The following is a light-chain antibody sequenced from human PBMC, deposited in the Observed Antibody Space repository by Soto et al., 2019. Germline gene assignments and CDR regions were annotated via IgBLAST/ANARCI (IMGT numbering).Light chain of an antibody. J-gene: IGKJ1*01. CDR1: QSVGSN. CDR2: GAS. V-gene: IGKV3-15*01. Sequence: EIVMTQSPATLSVSPGERATLSCRASQSVGSNLAWYQRKPGQAPRLLIYGASTRATGIPARFSGSGSGTEFTLTISSLQSEDFAVYYCQQYNNWLTWTFGQGTKVEIK. CDR3: QQYNNWLTWT.